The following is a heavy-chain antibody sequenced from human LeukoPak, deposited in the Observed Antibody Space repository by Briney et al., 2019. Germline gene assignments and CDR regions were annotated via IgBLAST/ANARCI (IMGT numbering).Heavy chain of an antibody. Sequence: PSETLSLTCAVYGGSFSGYYWSWIRQPPGKGLEWIGEINHSGSTNYNPSLKSRVTISVDTSKNQFSLKLSPVTAADTAVYYCARAHPFQSNWFDPWGQGTLVTVSS. V-gene: IGHV4-34*01. D-gene: IGHD2-21*01. J-gene: IGHJ5*02. CDR3: ARAHPFQSNWFDP. CDR2: INHSGST. CDR1: GGSFSGYY.